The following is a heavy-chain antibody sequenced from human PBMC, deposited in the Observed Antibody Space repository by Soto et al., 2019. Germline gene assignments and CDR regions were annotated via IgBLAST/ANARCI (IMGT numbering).Heavy chain of an antibody. V-gene: IGHV3-23*01. CDR2: ISGSGGST. CDR1: GFTFSSYA. D-gene: IGHD3-22*01. Sequence: GGSLRLSCAASGFTFSSYAMSWVRQAPGKGLEWVSAISGSGGSTYYADSVKGRFTISRDNSKNTLYLQMNSLRAEDTAVYYCAKVTGYYDSSGYYPLDAFDIWGQGTMVT. J-gene: IGHJ3*02. CDR3: AKVTGYYDSSGYYPLDAFDI.